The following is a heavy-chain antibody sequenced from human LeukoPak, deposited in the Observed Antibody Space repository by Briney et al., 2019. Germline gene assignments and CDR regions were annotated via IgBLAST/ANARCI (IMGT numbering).Heavy chain of an antibody. CDR2: FDPEDGET. Sequence: ASVTVSCKVSGYTLTELSMHWVRQAPGKGLEWMGGFDPEDGETIYAQKFQGRVTMTEDTSTDTAYMELSSLRYEDTAVYYCATDPSGDYVNYYYGMDVWGQGTTVTVSS. D-gene: IGHD4-17*01. V-gene: IGHV1-24*01. CDR3: ATDPSGDYVNYYYGMDV. J-gene: IGHJ6*02. CDR1: GYTLTELS.